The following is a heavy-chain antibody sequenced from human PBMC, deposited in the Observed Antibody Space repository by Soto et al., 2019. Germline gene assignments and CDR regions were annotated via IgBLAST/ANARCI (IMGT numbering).Heavy chain of an antibody. CDR2: IKSKTDGGET. J-gene: IGHJ6*02. Sequence: GGSLRLSCAASGFTFSNAWMNWVRQAPGKGLEWVGRIKSKTDGGETDYAAPVKGRFTISRDNSKNTLYLQMNSLKTGDTAVYYCLNAYGSGSYYYYYGMDVWGQGTTVTVSS. CDR3: LNAYGSGSYYYYYGMDV. D-gene: IGHD3-10*01. CDR1: GFTFSNAW. V-gene: IGHV3-15*07.